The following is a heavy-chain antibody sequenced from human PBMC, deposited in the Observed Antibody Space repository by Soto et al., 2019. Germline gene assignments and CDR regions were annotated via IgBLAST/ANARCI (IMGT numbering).Heavy chain of an antibody. CDR2: ISNSGDTI. D-gene: IGHD3-10*01. CDR3: XXXXXXXTHYDYYDMDV. CDR1: GFTFSYYT. V-gene: IGHV3-23*01. J-gene: IGHJ6*02. Sequence: EVQLLESGGGLVQPGGSLRLSCVASGFTFSYYTMSWVRQAPGKGLEWVSGISNSGDTIYYADSVKGRFTISRDNFKNTLYLQMNSXRAXDTXVXXXXXXXXXXTHYDYYDMDVWGQGTTVTVSS.